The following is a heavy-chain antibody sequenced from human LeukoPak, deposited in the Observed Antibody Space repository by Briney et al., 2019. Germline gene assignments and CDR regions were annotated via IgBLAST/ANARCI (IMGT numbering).Heavy chain of an antibody. CDR2: INHSGST. CDR3: ARERRHIAAARYAFDI. Sequence: SETLSLTCAVYGGSFSGYYWSWIRQPPGKGLEWIGEINHSGSTNYNPSLKSRVTISVDTSKNQFSLKLSSVTATDTAVYYCARERRHIAAARYAFDIWGQGTMVTVSS. D-gene: IGHD6-13*01. V-gene: IGHV4-34*01. CDR1: GGSFSGYY. J-gene: IGHJ3*02.